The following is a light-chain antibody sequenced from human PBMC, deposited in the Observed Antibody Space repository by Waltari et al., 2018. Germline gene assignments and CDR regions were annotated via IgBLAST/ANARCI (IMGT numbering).Light chain of an antibody. CDR2: EVY. Sequence: QSALTQPPSVSGSPGQSVTISCTGTSRDVGNYNHVSWHQQPPGTAPNLMIYEVYNRPSGVPDRFSGSKSGNTASLTISGLQAEDEADYYCSSFTNTNTWVFGGGTKLTVL. CDR3: SSFTNTNTWV. J-gene: IGLJ3*02. CDR1: SRDVGNYNH. V-gene: IGLV2-18*02.